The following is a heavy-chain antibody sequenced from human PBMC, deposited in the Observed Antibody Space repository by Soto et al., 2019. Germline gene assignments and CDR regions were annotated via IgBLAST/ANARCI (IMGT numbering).Heavy chain of an antibody. D-gene: IGHD3-22*01. CDR1: GFSLSTSGMC. Sequence: SGPTLVNPTQTLTLTCTFSGFSLSTSGMCVSWIRQPPGKALEWLALIDWDDDKYYSTSLKTRLTISKDTSKNQVVLTMTNMDPVDTATYYCARIYYYDSSGPAYFDYWGQGTLVTVSS. CDR3: ARIYYYDSSGPAYFDY. CDR2: IDWDDDK. V-gene: IGHV2-70*01. J-gene: IGHJ4*02.